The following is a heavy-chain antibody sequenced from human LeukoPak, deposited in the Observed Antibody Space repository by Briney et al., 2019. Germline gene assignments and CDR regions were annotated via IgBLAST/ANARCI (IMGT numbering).Heavy chain of an antibody. CDR1: GFTFSSYW. V-gene: IGHV3-7*01. J-gene: IGHJ4*02. D-gene: IGHD4-23*01. CDR2: IKQDGSEK. Sequence: GGSLRLSCAASGFTFSSYWMIWDRQAPGKGLEWVANIKQDGSEKYYVDSVKGRFTISRDNAKNSLYLQMNSLRAEDTAVYYCASVRGGNLFDYWGQGTLVTVSS. CDR3: ASVRGGNLFDY.